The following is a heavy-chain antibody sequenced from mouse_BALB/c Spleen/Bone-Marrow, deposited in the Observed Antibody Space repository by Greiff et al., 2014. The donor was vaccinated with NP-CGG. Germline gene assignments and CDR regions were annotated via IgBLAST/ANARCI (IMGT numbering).Heavy chain of an antibody. J-gene: IGHJ4*01. CDR2: IWAGGST. Sequence: VQLVESGPGLVAPSQSLSITCTVSGFSLTSYGVHWVRQPPGKGLEWLGVIWAGGSTNYNSALVSRLSIGKDNSKSQVFLKMNSLQTDDTAMYYCARDGVYGSHYYAMDYWGQGTSVTVSS. D-gene: IGHD1-1*02. CDR1: GFSLTSYG. CDR3: ARDGVYGSHYYAMDY. V-gene: IGHV2-9*02.